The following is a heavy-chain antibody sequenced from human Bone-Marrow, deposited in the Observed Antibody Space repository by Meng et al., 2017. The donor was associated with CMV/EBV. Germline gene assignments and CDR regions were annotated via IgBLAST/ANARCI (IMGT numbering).Heavy chain of an antibody. CDR1: GFTFSSYS. J-gene: IGHJ4*02. CDR3: AKGRGGSSWYGAADDY. D-gene: IGHD6-13*01. CDR2: ISGSGGNT. Sequence: GESLKISCSASGFTFSSYSMNWVRQAPGKGLEWVSAISGSGGNTYYADSVKGRFTISRDNSNNTLYLQMNSPRVEDTAVYYCAKGRGGSSWYGAADDYWGQGTLVTVSS. V-gene: IGHV3-23*01.